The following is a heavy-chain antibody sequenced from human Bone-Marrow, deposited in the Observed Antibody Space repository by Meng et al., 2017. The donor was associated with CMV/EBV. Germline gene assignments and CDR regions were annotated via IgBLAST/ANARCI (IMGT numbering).Heavy chain of an antibody. CDR3: ARDLDGYCGSTTCYPDSFDM. V-gene: IGHV3-21*01. Sequence: GESLKTSCAASGFTFSSYSLNWVRQAPGEGLEWVSSITSRSSYIYDADLVKGRFTIFRDNAKNSLYLQMISLRAEDTAVYYCARDLDGYCGSTTCYPDSFDMWGQGTMVTVSS. CDR1: GFTFSSYS. CDR2: ITSRSSYI. J-gene: IGHJ3*02. D-gene: IGHD2-2*03.